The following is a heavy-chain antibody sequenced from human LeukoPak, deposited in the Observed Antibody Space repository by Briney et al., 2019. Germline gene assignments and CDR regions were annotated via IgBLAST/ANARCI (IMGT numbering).Heavy chain of an antibody. J-gene: IGHJ5*02. D-gene: IGHD5-24*01. Sequence: GGSLRLSCATSGFTVSSRYMSWIRQAPGKGLEWVSYISSSGSTIYYADSVKGRFTISRDNAKNSLYLQMNSLRAEDTAVYYCAAEMGNWFDPWGQGTLVTVSS. CDR3: AAEMGNWFDP. CDR1: GFTVSSRY. V-gene: IGHV3-11*01. CDR2: ISSSGSTI.